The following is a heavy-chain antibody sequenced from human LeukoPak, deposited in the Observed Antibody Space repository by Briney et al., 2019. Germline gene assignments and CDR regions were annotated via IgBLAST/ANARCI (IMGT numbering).Heavy chain of an antibody. CDR3: ARGDQGAFDI. CDR1: GFTFSNYG. V-gene: IGHV3-33*03. J-gene: IGHJ3*02. Sequence: GGSLRLSCAASGFTFSNYGMHWVRQAPGKGLEWVAVIWYDGTNQKYADSVKGRFTISRDNSKNTLFLQMNSLRGEDTAVYYCARGDQGAFDIWGQGTMVTVSS. CDR2: IWYDGTNQ. D-gene: IGHD2-21*02.